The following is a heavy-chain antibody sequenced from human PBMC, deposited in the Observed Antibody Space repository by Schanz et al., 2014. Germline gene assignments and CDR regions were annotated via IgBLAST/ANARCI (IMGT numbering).Heavy chain of an antibody. J-gene: IGHJ4*02. CDR3: ARDRLAAQGIDS. V-gene: IGHV4-59*06. CDR2: IYYSGGT. CDR1: GGSISSSF. D-gene: IGHD6-6*01. Sequence: QVKLQESGPGLVKPSETLSLTCNVSGGSISSSFWSWIRQHPGKGLEWVGYIYYSGGTYYSPSLKSRVSISLDTSKNQFSLNLSSVTAADTAVYYCARDRLAAQGIDSWGQGTLVTVSS.